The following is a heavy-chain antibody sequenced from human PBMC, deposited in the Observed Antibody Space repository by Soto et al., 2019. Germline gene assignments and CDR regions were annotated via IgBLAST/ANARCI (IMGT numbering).Heavy chain of an antibody. CDR1: GYTFTGYY. D-gene: IGHD2-15*01. CDR3: ARGNMVVAATLYYYYGMDV. J-gene: IGHJ6*02. V-gene: IGHV1-2*02. Sequence: GASVKVSCKASGYTFTGYYMHWVRQAPGQGLEWMGWINPNSGGTNYAQKFQGRVTMTRDTPISTAYMELSRLRSDDTAVYYCARGNMVVAATLYYYYGMDVWGQGTTVTV. CDR2: INPNSGGT.